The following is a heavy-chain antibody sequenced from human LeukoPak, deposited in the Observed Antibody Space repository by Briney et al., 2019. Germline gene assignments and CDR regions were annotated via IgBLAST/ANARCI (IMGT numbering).Heavy chain of an antibody. Sequence: PSETLSLTCTVSGDSITSFYWSWVRQAAGRELEWIGRIYASGRTNFNPSLKNRVTMSLDTSKNQFSLKLSSVTAADTAVYYCAREGTTVTTFGFDYWGQGTLVTVSS. D-gene: IGHD4-11*01. J-gene: IGHJ4*02. CDR2: IYASGRT. CDR3: AREGTTVTTFGFDY. V-gene: IGHV4-4*07. CDR1: GDSITSFY.